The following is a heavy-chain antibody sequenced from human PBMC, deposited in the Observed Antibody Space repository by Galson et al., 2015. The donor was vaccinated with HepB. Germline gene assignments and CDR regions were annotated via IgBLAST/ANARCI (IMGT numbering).Heavy chain of an antibody. CDR2: ISYDGTFK. D-gene: IGHD6-13*01. Sequence: SLRLSCAASFTFSGYAMHWVRQAPGKGLEWVALISYDGTFKNYGDSVKGRFTVSRDNFKNTLYLQMNSLRPEDTAVYYCAREGSPQTSSWYAFEVWGQGTMGTVSP. CDR1: FTFSGYA. V-gene: IGHV3-30*04. CDR3: AREGSPQTSSWYAFEV. J-gene: IGHJ3*01.